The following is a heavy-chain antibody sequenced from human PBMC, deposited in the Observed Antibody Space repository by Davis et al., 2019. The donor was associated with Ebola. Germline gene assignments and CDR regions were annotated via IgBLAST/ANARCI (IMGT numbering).Heavy chain of an antibody. D-gene: IGHD6-6*01. Sequence: SETLSLTCAVYGGSFSGYYWSWIRQPPGKGLEWIGYIYYSGSTNYNPSLKSRVTISVDTSKNQFSLKLSSVTAADTAVYYCARGRIAARLSLFDYWGQGTLVTVSS. CDR2: IYYSGST. J-gene: IGHJ4*02. V-gene: IGHV4-59*01. CDR1: GGSFSGYY. CDR3: ARGRIAARLSLFDY.